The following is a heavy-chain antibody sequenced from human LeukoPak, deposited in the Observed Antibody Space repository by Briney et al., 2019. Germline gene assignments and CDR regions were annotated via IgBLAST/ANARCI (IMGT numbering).Heavy chain of an antibody. CDR1: GGSISSYY. V-gene: IGHV4-59*12. Sequence: ASETLSLTCTVSGGSISSYYWSWIRQPPGKGLEWIGYIYYSGSTNYNPSLKSRVTISVDTSKNQFSLKLSSVTAADTAVYYCAGSGGLSNQGAVFDYWGQGTLVTVSS. CDR2: IYYSGST. D-gene: IGHD3-10*01. CDR3: AGSGGLSNQGAVFDY. J-gene: IGHJ4*02.